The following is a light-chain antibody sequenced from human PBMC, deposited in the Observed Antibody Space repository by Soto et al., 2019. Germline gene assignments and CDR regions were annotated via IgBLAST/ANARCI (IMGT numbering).Light chain of an antibody. CDR3: CSYAGSGTLL. V-gene: IGLV2-23*01. CDR2: EVS. Sequence: QSVRTQPASVSGSAGQSITISCTGTSSDVGRYILVSWYQQHPGKAPKLMIYEVSERPSGVSTRFSGSKSGNTASLTISGLQAEDEADYYCCSYAGSGTLLFGGGTKVTVL. CDR1: SSDVGRYIL. J-gene: IGLJ3*02.